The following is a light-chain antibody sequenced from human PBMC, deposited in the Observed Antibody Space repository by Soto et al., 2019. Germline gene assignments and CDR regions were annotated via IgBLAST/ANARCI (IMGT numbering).Light chain of an antibody. Sequence: EIVLTQSPGTLSLSPGERATLSCRASQSVSSSYLAWYQQKPGQAPRLLIYGASSRATGIPDRFSGSGSGTXFTLTISRLEPEDFAVYYCQQYGSSIFTFGPGTKVDIK. V-gene: IGKV3-20*01. CDR3: QQYGSSIFT. CDR2: GAS. J-gene: IGKJ3*01. CDR1: QSVSSSY.